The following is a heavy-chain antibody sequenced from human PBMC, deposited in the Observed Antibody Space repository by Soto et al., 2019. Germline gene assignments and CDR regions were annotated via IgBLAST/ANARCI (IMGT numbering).Heavy chain of an antibody. V-gene: IGHV4-39*01. J-gene: IGHJ6*02. CDR1: GASISSSSYY. D-gene: IGHD2-2*01. CDR2: IDYSGST. CDR3: ARVRIVVVPAATMRTYYYYGMDV. Sequence: SETLSLTCIVSGASISSSSYYWRWIRQPPGKGLEWIGSIDYSGSTDYNPSLKSRVAISVDTSKNQFSLKVSSVTAADTAVYYCARVRIVVVPAATMRTYYYYGMDVWGQGTTVTVSS.